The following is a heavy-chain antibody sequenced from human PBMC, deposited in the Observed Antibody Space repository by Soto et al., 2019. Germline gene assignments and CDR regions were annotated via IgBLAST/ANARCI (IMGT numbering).Heavy chain of an antibody. CDR2: ISGSGGST. J-gene: IGHJ4*02. CDR3: AKKTRIVAKMGYYFDY. CDR1: GFTFSSYA. V-gene: IGHV3-23*01. Sequence: GGSLRLSCAASGFTFSSYAMSWVRQAPGKGLEWVSAISGSGGSTYYADSVKGRFTISRDNSKNTLYLQMNSLRAEDTDVYSCAKKTRIVAKMGYYFDYWGQGTLVTVSS. D-gene: IGHD5-12*01.